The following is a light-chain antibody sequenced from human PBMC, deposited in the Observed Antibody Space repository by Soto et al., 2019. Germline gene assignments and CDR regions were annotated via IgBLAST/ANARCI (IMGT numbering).Light chain of an antibody. CDR3: QHYGSSPPSIT. CDR1: QSVTGTN. Sequence: EIVLTQSPGTLSLSPGEGATLSCRASQSVTGTNLAWYQQRPGQAPRLLIYDASNRATGIPDRFSGSGSGTDFHLTISRLEPEDFAVYYCQHYGSSPPSITFGQGTRLEIK. J-gene: IGKJ5*01. CDR2: DAS. V-gene: IGKV3-20*01.